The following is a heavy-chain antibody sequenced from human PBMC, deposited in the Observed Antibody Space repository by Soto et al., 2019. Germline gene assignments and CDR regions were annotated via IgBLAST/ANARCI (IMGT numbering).Heavy chain of an antibody. CDR3: LRESYGREYFDC. CDR1: GFTFSIFA. D-gene: IGHD3-16*01. Sequence: QEQMVESGGGVVQPGSSLRLSCAATGFTFSIFAMHWVRQAPGKGLEWVAVISYDGSNKYYADSVKGRFTISRDNSKNTLYLQMNSLRDEDTAVYYCLRESYGREYFDCWSQGTLVTVSS. J-gene: IGHJ4*02. V-gene: IGHV3-30-3*01. CDR2: ISYDGSNK.